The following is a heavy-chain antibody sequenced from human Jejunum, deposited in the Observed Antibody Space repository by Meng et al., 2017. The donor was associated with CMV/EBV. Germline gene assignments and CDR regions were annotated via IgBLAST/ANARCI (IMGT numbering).Heavy chain of an antibody. CDR1: GYSFTSFD. J-gene: IGHJ5*02. CDR3: ARDYGGNSGWFDP. Sequence: ASGYSFTSFDINWVRQATGQGLEWLGWMNPDSGTTGYAQKFQDRVTLTRDTSISTAYMELNSLESDDTAVYYCARDYGGNSGWFDPWGQGTQVTVSS. CDR2: MNPDSGTT. V-gene: IGHV1-8*01. D-gene: IGHD4-23*01.